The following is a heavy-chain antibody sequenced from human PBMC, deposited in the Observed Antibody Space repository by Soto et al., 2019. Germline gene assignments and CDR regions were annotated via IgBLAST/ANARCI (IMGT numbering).Heavy chain of an antibody. CDR3: AKPNYYDNSGPFDY. J-gene: IGHJ4*02. CDR2: IIPIFDTA. D-gene: IGHD3-22*01. CDR1: GGTFSRYA. Sequence: SVKVSCKASGGTFSRYAISWVRQAPGQGLEWMGGIIPIFDTANHAQMFQGRVTITADESTTTAYMELSSLRSEDTAVYYCAKPNYYDNSGPFDYWGQGTLVTVS. V-gene: IGHV1-69*13.